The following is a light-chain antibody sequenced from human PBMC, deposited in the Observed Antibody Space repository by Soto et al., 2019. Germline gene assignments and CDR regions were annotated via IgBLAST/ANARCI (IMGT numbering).Light chain of an antibody. CDR2: EVS. CDR1: SSDVGGYTY. V-gene: IGLV2-8*01. Sequence: QSALTQPPSASGSPGQSVTISCTGTSSDVGGYTYVSWYQQHPGKAPKLMIYEVSERPSGVPDRFSASKSGNTASLTVSGLQAEDEADYYCSSYAGSNNVVFGGGTKLTVL. J-gene: IGLJ2*01. CDR3: SSYAGSNNVV.